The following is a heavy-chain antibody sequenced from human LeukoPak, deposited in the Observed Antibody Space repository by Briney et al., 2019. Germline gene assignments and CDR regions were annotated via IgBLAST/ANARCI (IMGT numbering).Heavy chain of an antibody. J-gene: IGHJ4*02. V-gene: IGHV1-46*01. CDR3: ATSWGSYPFFDY. D-gene: IGHD1-26*01. CDR1: GYTLTELS. Sequence: ASVKVSCTVSGYTLTELSMHWVRQAPGQGLEWMGIINPSGGSTSYAQKFQGRVTMTRDTSTSTVYMELSSLRSEDTAVYYCATSWGSYPFFDYWGQGTLVTVSS. CDR2: INPSGGST.